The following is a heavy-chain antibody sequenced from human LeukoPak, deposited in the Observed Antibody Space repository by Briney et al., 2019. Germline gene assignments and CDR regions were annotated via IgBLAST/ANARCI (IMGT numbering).Heavy chain of an antibody. CDR3: ARAAPGTGNFDC. J-gene: IGHJ4*02. Sequence: SETLSLTCIVSGGSISSYYWSWIRQPAGKGLEWIGRIYTSGSTSGNTNYNPSLKSRVTMSVDTSKNQFSLKLSSVTAADTAVYYCARAAPGTGNFDCWGQGTLVTVSS. CDR1: GGSISSYY. CDR2: IYTSGST. V-gene: IGHV4-4*07. D-gene: IGHD6-13*01.